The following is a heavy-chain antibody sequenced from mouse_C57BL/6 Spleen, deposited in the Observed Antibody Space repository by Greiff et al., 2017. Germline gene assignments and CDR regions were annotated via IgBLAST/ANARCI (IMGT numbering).Heavy chain of an antibody. Sequence: EVQLQQSGPELVKPGASVKMSCKASGYTFTDYNMHWVKQSHGKSLEWIGYINPNNGGTSYNQKFKGKATLTVNKSSSTAYMELRSLTSEDSAVYYCAKSYDYDGRDSDYWGQGTTLTVSS. CDR1: GYTFTDYN. CDR2: INPNNGGT. V-gene: IGHV1-22*01. D-gene: IGHD2-4*01. CDR3: AKSYDYDGRDSDY. J-gene: IGHJ2*01.